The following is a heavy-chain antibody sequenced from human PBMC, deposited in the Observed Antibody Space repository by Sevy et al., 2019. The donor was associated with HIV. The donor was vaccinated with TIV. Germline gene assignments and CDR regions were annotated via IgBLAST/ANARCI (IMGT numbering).Heavy chain of an antibody. CDR1: GFTFSSYS. D-gene: IGHD2-15*01. V-gene: IGHV3-21*01. CDR3: ARDDIVARDYFDF. Sequence: GGSLRLSCTASGFTFSSYSMNWVRQAPGKGLEWVSSISFSSNYIYYADSMRGRFTDSRDNAKNSLYLHMDSLGDEDTALYYCARDDIVARDYFDFWGQGTLVTVSS. CDR2: ISFSSNYI. J-gene: IGHJ4*02.